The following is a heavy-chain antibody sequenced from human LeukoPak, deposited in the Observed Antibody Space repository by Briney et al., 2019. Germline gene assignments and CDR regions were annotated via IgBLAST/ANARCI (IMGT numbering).Heavy chain of an antibody. CDR2: IKQDGSEK. CDR3: AKDEGAAGLDY. D-gene: IGHD6-13*01. Sequence: GGSLRLSCAASGFTFSNYWMSWVRQAPGKGLEWVANIKQDGSEKYYVDSVKGRFTISRDNAKNSLYLQMNSLRAEDTAVYYCAKDEGAAGLDYWGQGTLVTVSS. CDR1: GFTFSNYW. V-gene: IGHV3-7*05. J-gene: IGHJ4*02.